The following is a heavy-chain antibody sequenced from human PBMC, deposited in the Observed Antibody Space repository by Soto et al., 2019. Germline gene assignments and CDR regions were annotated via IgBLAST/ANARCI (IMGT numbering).Heavy chain of an antibody. Sequence: GGSLRLSCAASGFTFSDHYMDWVRQAPGKGLEWVGRTRNKANSYTTEYAASVKGRFTISRDDSKNSLYLQMNSLKTEDTAVYYCARELEAVAAAGSGFDPWGQGTLVTVSS. D-gene: IGHD6-13*01. CDR1: GFTFSDHY. J-gene: IGHJ5*02. V-gene: IGHV3-72*01. CDR2: TRNKANSYTT. CDR3: ARELEAVAAAGSGFDP.